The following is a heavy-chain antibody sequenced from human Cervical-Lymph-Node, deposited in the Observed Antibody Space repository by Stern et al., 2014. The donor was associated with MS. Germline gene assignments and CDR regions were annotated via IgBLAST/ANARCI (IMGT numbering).Heavy chain of an antibody. D-gene: IGHD2-21*01. CDR1: GGSFTGYF. CDR2: INHRGRV. Sequence: QVQLQQWGAGLLKPSETLSLTCAVYGGSFTGYFWSWIRKPPGKGLEWIGEINHRGRVNYNPSLKSRVIMSVDTSKNQFSLNLTSVAVADTAVYYCARGPPLMVISWFDPWGQGTLVTVSS. V-gene: IGHV4-34*01. J-gene: IGHJ5*02. CDR3: ARGPPLMVISWFDP.